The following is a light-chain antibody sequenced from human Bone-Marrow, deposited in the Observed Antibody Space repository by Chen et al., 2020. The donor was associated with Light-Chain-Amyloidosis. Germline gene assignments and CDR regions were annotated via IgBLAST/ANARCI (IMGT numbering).Light chain of an antibody. CDR1: DLPTKY. CDR3: QSADSSGTYEVI. J-gene: IGLJ2*01. Sequence: SYELTQPPSVSVSPGQTARITCSGDDLPTKYAYWYQQKPGQAPVLGIHRDTERPSGISERCSCSSSGTTATLTISGVQAEDEADYHCQSADSSGTYEVICGGGTKLTVL. CDR2: RDT. V-gene: IGLV3-25*03.